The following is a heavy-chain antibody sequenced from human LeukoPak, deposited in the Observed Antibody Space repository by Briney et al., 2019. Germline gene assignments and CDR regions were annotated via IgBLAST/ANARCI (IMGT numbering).Heavy chain of an antibody. Sequence: GGSLRLSCAASGFTFSDHYMDWVRQAPGKGLEWVGRVRNKVSSYTTGYAASVKGRFTISRDDSKNSLYLQMNSLKTEDTAVYYCTRDSIYYYIDYWGQGTLVTVSS. CDR2: VRNKVSSYTT. V-gene: IGHV3-72*01. CDR3: TRDSIYYYIDY. J-gene: IGHJ4*02. D-gene: IGHD2-21*01. CDR1: GFTFSDHY.